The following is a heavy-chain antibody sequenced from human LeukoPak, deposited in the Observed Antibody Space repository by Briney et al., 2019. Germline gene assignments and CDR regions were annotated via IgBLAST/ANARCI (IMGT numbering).Heavy chain of an antibody. J-gene: IGHJ6*03. D-gene: IGHD2-2*02. CDR3: ARVLVVPAAIGYYYYYMDV. CDR2: IIPIFGTA. V-gene: IGHV1-69*01. Sequence: AASVKVSCKASGRTFSSYAISWVRQAPGQGLEWMGGIIPIFGTANYAQKFQGRVTITADESTSTAYMELSSLRSEDTAVYYCARVLVVPAAIGYYYYYMDVWGKGTTVTVSS. CDR1: GRTFSSYA.